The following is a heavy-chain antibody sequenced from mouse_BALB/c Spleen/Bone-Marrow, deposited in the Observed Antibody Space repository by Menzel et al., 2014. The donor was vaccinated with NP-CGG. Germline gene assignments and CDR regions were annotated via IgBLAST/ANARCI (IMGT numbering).Heavy chain of an antibody. V-gene: IGHV1-26*01. CDR3: AMGVRLYWYFNV. CDR2: VNPTNGDT. D-gene: IGHD2-14*01. Sequence: VQLQQSGPELVKPGASVKMSCKASGYTFTDYYMKWLKQSHGKSLEWIGDVNPTNGDTFYNQKFKGKATLTVDKSSNTAYMQLDSLTSEDSAVYYCAMGVRLYWYFNVWGAGTTITVSS. CDR1: GYTFTDYY. J-gene: IGHJ1*01.